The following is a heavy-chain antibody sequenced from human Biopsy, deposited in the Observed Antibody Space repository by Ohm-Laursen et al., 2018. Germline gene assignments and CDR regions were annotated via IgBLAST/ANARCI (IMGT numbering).Heavy chain of an antibody. J-gene: IGHJ6*02. D-gene: IGHD3-22*01. CDR1: GESFNGYY. CDR2: INHSGRT. V-gene: IGHV4-34*01. Sequence: SETLSLTCPVYGESFNGYYWSWIRQTPGKGLEWIGEINHSGRTNYNPSLKSRVTISVDTSKNQFSLKVRSVTAADTAVYYCVRGVDHYDPYHYYALDVWGQGTTVTVSS. CDR3: VRGVDHYDPYHYYALDV.